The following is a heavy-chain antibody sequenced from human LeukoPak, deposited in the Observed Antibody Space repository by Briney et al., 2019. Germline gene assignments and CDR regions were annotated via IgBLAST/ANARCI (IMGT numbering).Heavy chain of an antibody. CDR2: IDPDSGGT. V-gene: IGHV1-2*02. CDR1: GYTFTGYY. D-gene: IGHD2-2*02. J-gene: IGHJ4*02. Sequence: GASVKVSCKTSGYTFTGYYLHWVRQAPGQRPEWMGRIDPDSGGTHYVQKFQGRVTVTRDTSITTVHMELSGLTSDDTAVYYCARVPGPYTTSRFDFWGQGTLVTVSS. CDR3: ARVPGPYTTSRFDF.